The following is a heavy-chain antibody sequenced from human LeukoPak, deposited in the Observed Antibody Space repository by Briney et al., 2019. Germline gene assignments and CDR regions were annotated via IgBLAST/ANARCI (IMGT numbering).Heavy chain of an antibody. D-gene: IGHD3-22*01. CDR2: IYYSGST. CDR1: GGSISSYY. Sequence: SETLSLTCAVSGGSISSYYWSWIRQPPGKGLEWIGYIYYSGSTNYNPSLKSRVTISVDTSKNQFSLNMSSVTAADTAVYFWARDHYYYDREAFYIWGQGKMVTVSS. J-gene: IGHJ3*02. V-gene: IGHV4-59*01. CDR3: ARDHYYYDREAFYI.